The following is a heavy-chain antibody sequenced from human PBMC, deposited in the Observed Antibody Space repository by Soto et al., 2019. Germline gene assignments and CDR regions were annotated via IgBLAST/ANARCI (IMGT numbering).Heavy chain of an antibody. Sequence: SETLSLTCTVSGGSISSGGYYWSWIRQHPGKGLEWIGYIYYSGSTYYNPSLKSRVTISVDTSKNQFSLKLSSVTAADTAVYYCARPSGYIAAAGTDAFDIRGQGTMVTVSS. V-gene: IGHV4-31*03. J-gene: IGHJ3*02. CDR2: IYYSGST. D-gene: IGHD6-13*01. CDR1: GGSISSGGYY. CDR3: ARPSGYIAAAGTDAFDI.